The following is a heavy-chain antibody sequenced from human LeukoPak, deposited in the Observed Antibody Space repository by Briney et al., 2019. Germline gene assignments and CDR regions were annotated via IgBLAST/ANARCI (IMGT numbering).Heavy chain of an antibody. CDR2: INPSGGST. CDR3: ATEQAVAGTIDY. J-gene: IGHJ4*02. V-gene: IGHV1-46*01. D-gene: IGHD6-19*01. Sequence: ASVKVSCKASGYTFTSYYMHWVRQAPGQGLEWMGIINPSGGSTSYAQKFQGRVTMTRDTSTSTVYMELSSLRSEDTAVYYCATEQAVAGTIDYWGQGTLVTVSS. CDR1: GYTFTSYY.